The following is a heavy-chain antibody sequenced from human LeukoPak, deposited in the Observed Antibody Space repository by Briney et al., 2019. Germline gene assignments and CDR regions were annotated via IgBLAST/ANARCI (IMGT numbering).Heavy chain of an antibody. D-gene: IGHD2-15*01. CDR1: GFVFRSYA. J-gene: IGHJ4*02. CDR3: ANIVGKNQLVDI. CDR2: FSATGANT. V-gene: IGHV3-23*01. Sequence: LSGGSLRLSCAASGFVFRSYAMNWVRQAPGKGLEWVSGFSATGANTYYADSVKGRFTISRDNSGSMLYLQMNSLRGDDTAVYYCANIVGKNQLVDIWGQGTLVTVSS.